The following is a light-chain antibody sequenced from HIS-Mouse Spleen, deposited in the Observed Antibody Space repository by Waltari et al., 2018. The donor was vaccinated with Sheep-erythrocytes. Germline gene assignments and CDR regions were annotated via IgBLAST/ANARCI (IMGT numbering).Light chain of an antibody. J-gene: IGLJ2*01. CDR3: QAWDSSTAV. CDR1: TFGYTY. Sequence: SYELTQPPSVSVSPGQTASITCSGDTFGYTYACWYQQKPGQSPVLVIYQDSKRPSGIPERFSGSNSGNTATLTISGTQAMDEADYYCQAWDSSTAVFGGGTKLTVL. V-gene: IGLV3-1*01. CDR2: QDS.